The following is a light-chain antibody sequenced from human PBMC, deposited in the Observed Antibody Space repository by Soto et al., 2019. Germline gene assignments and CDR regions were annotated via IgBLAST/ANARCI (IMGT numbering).Light chain of an antibody. J-gene: IGLJ2*01. V-gene: IGLV1-44*01. Sequence: QSVLTQPPSASGTPGQRVTISCSGGNSNVGSNTVDWYQQLPGTAPKLLIYHNNQRPSGVPDRLSGSKSGTSASLAISGLQSEDEADYYCAAWDDSLNAVVFGGGTQLTVL. CDR2: HNN. CDR1: NSNVGSNT. CDR3: AAWDDSLNAVV.